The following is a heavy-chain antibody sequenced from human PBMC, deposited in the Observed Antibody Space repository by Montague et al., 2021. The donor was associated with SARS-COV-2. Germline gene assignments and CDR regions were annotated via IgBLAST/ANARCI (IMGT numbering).Heavy chain of an antibody. CDR1: GGSISSSSYY. Sequence: SETLSLTCTVSGGSISSSSYYWGWIRQHPGKGLEWIGSIHYSGSTYYXPSPKSRVTISVDTSKNQFSLKLSSVTAADTAVYYCARDGSSGYFDWLDDWGQGTLVTVSS. CDR2: IHYSGST. CDR3: ARDGSSGYFDWLDD. J-gene: IGHJ5*02. D-gene: IGHD3-9*01. V-gene: IGHV4-39*02.